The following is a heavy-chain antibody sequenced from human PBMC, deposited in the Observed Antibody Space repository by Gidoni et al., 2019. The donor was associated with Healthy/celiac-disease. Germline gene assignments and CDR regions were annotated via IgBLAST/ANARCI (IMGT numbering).Heavy chain of an antibody. CDR3: ARRTTVTIFNWFDP. D-gene: IGHD4-17*01. CDR2: IDYSGST. CDR1: GGPIRSSSYN. J-gene: IGHJ5*02. Sequence: QLQLQESGPGLVKPSETLSPTCTGSGGPIRSSSYNWGWIRQPPGKGLGWIGSIDYSGSTYYNPSLKSRVTISVDTSKNQFSLKLSSVTAADTAVYYCARRTTVTIFNWFDPWGQGTLVTVSS. V-gene: IGHV4-39*01.